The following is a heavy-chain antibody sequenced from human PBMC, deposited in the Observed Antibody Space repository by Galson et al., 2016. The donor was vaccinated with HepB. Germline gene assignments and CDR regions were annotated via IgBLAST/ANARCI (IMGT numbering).Heavy chain of an antibody. CDR2: IWYDGSRK. D-gene: IGHD1-7*01. J-gene: IGHJ6*04. V-gene: IGHV3-33*01. CDR3: ARDGTPLTIYGTAKGGRDV. CDR1: GFNFISHG. Sequence: SLRLSCAASGFNFISHGMHWVRQAPGKGLEWVGVIWYDGSRKLFADSVKGRFTITRDNSKNTVFLQMTSLRAEDTAVYYCARDGTPLTIYGTAKGGRDVWGRGTTVTVSA.